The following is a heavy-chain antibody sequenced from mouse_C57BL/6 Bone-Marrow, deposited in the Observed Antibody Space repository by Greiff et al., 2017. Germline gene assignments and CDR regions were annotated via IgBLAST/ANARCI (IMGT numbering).Heavy chain of an antibody. V-gene: IGHV1-61*01. J-gene: IGHJ1*03. CDR3: ARGGGEYWYFDV. Sequence: QVQLQQPGAELVRPGSSVKLSCKASGYTFTSYWMDWVKQRPGQGLEWIGNIYSSDSETHYNQKFKDKATLTVDKSSSTAYMQLSSLTSEDSAVYYCARGGGEYWYFDVWGTGTTVTVSS. CDR2: IYSSDSET. CDR1: GYTFTSYW.